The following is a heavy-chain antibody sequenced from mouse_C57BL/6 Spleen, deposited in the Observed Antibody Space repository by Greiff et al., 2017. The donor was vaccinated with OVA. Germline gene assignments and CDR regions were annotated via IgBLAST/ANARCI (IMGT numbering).Heavy chain of an antibody. CDR3: ARSYYSNLYYAMDY. J-gene: IGHJ4*01. D-gene: IGHD2-5*01. V-gene: IGHV7-3*01. Sequence: EVLLVESGGGLVQPGGSLSLSCAASGFTFTDYYMSWVRQPPGKALEWLGFIRNKANGYTTEYSASVKGRFTISRDNSQSILYLQMNALRAEDSATYYCARSYYSNLYYAMDYWGQGTSVTVSS. CDR2: IRNKANGYTT. CDR1: GFTFTDYY.